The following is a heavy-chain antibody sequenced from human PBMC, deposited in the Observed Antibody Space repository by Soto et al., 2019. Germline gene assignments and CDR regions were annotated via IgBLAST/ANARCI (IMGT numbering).Heavy chain of an antibody. CDR1: GGSISSGDYY. CDR2: ISYSGTT. J-gene: IGHJ4*02. Sequence: SETLSLTCTVSGGSISSGDYYWSWIRQPPGKGLEWIGSISYSGTTNYNPSLTSRVTISIDTSKNQFSLNLKSVTAADTAVYYCARHRGGSSSLEFWGQGTLDTVSS. V-gene: IGHV4-61*08. CDR3: ARHRGGSSSLEF. D-gene: IGHD6-13*01.